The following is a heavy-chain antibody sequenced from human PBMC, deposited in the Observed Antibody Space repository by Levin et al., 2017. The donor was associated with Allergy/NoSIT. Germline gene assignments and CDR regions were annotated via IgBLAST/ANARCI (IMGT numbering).Heavy chain of an antibody. Sequence: SGPTLVKPTQTLTLTCTFSGFSLSTSGVGVGWIRQPPGKALEWLALIYWDDDKRYSPSLKNRLTIMKDTSRNQVVLSMTNMDPVDTATYYCAHRQYANLCWDGGDFDHWGQGTLVTVSS. J-gene: IGHJ4*02. CDR3: AHRQYANLCWDGGDFDH. V-gene: IGHV2-5*02. CDR1: GFSLSTSGVG. D-gene: IGHD3-16*01. CDR2: IYWDDDK.